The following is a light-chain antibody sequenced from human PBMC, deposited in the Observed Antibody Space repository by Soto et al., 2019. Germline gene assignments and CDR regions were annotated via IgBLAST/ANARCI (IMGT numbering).Light chain of an antibody. Sequence: QSVLTQPPSVSAAPGQQVTISCSGSSSNIGDNYVSWYQHLPGTAPKLVVYDNDRRPSGIPGRFSGSKSGTSATLVITGLQAGGEADYYCGTWDDRLDGNYVFGTGTKLTVL. CDR1: SSNIGDNY. CDR3: GTWDDRLDGNYV. CDR2: DND. J-gene: IGLJ1*01. V-gene: IGLV1-51*01.